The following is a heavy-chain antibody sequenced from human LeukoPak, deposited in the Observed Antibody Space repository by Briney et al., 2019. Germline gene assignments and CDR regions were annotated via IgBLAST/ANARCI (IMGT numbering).Heavy chain of an antibody. Sequence: SETLSLTCTVSGDSISSSSYYWGWIRQPPGKGLERIGSIYYNGSTYYNPSLKSRVTISVDTSKNQFSLKLSSVTAADTAVYYCARHVRDYDILTGYDAGYYYYYMDVWGKGTTVTISS. D-gene: IGHD3-9*01. J-gene: IGHJ6*03. CDR2: IYYNGST. CDR1: GDSISSSSYY. CDR3: ARHVRDYDILTGYDAGYYYYYMDV. V-gene: IGHV4-39*01.